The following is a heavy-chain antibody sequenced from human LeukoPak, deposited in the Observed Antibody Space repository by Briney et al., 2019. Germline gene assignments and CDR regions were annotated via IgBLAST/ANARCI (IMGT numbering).Heavy chain of an antibody. J-gene: IGHJ3*02. CDR3: AKDPPYSSGWLDAFDI. V-gene: IGHV3-23*01. CDR1: VFTFSSYA. D-gene: IGHD6-19*01. Sequence: QPGGSLRLSCAASVFTFSSYAMSGVPEAPGKGLEWVSAFSDSGGSTYYAHSVKGRFTLSRDNSKNTLYLQMSSLRAEDTAVYYCAKDPPYSSGWLDAFDIWGQGTMVTVSS. CDR2: FSDSGGST.